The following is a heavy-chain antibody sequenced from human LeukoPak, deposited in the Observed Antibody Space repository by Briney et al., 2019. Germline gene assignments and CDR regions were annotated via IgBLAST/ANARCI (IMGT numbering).Heavy chain of an antibody. Sequence: SETLSLTCTVSSGSISSYYWSWIRQPPGKGLEWIGYIYYSGSTNYNPSLKSRVTISVDTSKNQFSLKLSSVTAADTAVYYCARGELTLEDWGQGTLVTVSS. CDR2: IYYSGST. D-gene: IGHD3-3*01. CDR1: SGSISSYY. V-gene: IGHV4-59*01. CDR3: ARGELTLED. J-gene: IGHJ4*02.